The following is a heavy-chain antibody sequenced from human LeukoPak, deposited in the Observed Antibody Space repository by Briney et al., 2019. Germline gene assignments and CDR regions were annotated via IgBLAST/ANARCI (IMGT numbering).Heavy chain of an antibody. CDR1: GFSFNIYA. V-gene: IGHV3-23*01. CDR3: AKKAQYDGHYPLDY. J-gene: IGHJ4*02. D-gene: IGHD4/OR15-4a*01. Sequence: GGSLRLSCAASGFSFNIYAMSWVRQAPGKGLEWVSGTSDRGDYTYYADSVKGRFTISRDTSKNTLYLQMNSLRAEDTALYFCAKKAQYDGHYPLDYWGQGTLVTVSA. CDR2: TSDRGDYT.